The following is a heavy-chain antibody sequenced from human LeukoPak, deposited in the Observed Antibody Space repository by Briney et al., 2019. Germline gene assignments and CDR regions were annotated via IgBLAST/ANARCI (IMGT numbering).Heavy chain of an antibody. D-gene: IGHD3-22*01. CDR2: IYYSGST. CDR3: ARMVRVPTYYYDSSGYTPSDWFDP. V-gene: IGHV4-31*03. CDR1: GGSISSGGYY. Sequence: PSETLSLTCTVSGGSISSGGYYWSWIRQHPGKGLEWIGYIYYSGSTYYNPSLKSRVTISVDTSKNQFSLKLSSVTAADTAVYYCARMVRVPTYYYDSSGYTPSDWFDPWGQGTLVTVSS. J-gene: IGHJ5*02.